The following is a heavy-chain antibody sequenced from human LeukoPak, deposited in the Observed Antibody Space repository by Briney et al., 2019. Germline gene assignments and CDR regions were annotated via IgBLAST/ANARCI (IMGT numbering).Heavy chain of an antibody. D-gene: IGHD4-17*01. Sequence: SGGSLRLSCAASGFDFNNYYMSWVRQAPGKGLEWLANIKFNGSHTYYVDSVKGRFTISRDNAKNSLYLQMSSLRAEDTAVYYCTRDEGATVATCRFDFWGQGTLVTVSS. CDR2: IKFNGSHT. J-gene: IGHJ4*02. CDR3: TRDEGATVATCRFDF. CDR1: GFDFNNYY. V-gene: IGHV3-7*01.